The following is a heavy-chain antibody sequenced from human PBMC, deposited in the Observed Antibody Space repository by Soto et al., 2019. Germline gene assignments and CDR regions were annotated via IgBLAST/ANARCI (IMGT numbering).Heavy chain of an antibody. V-gene: IGHV1-2*02. J-gene: IGHJ4*02. CDR3: ARDIGDGYPYFDY. D-gene: IGHD5-12*01. CDR2: INPNSGGT. Sequence: XSVKVSCKASVYTFTCYYMHWVRQAPGQGLEWMGWINPNSGGTNYAQKFQGRVTISVDTSKNQFSLKLSSVTAADTAVYYCARDIGDGYPYFDYWGQGTLVTVSS. CDR1: VYTFTCYY.